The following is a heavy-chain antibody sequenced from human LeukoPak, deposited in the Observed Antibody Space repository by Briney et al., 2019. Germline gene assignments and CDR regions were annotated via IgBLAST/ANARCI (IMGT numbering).Heavy chain of an antibody. D-gene: IGHD3-10*01. CDR2: IYSDGRT. CDR3: AKVKGWYGEGYFDY. Sequence: GGSLRLSCAASGFAVSSKYMSWVRQAPGKGLEWVSVIYSDGRTYYADSVKGRFTISRDISKNKLFLQMTSLRAEDTAVYYCAKVKGWYGEGYFDYWGQGTLVTVSS. J-gene: IGHJ4*02. CDR1: GFAVSSKY. V-gene: IGHV3-53*01.